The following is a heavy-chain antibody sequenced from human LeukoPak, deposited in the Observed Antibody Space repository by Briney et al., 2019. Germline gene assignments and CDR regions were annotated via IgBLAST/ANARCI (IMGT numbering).Heavy chain of an antibody. D-gene: IGHD3-16*01. V-gene: IGHV3-23*01. CDR2: IRGNGGHT. Sequence: PGGSLRLSCAASGFTFARYAMSWVRQAPGMGLEWVSSIRGNGGHTYYADSVKGRFTISRDNAKNTLYLQMNSLRADDTAVYYCARDYVWFGLDYGGQGTLVTVSS. CDR1: GFTFARYA. CDR3: ARDYVWFGLDY. J-gene: IGHJ4*02.